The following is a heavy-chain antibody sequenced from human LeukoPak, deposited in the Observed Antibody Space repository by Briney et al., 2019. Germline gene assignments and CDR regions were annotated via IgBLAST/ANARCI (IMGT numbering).Heavy chain of an antibody. CDR3: ARARIVGATRYFDY. CDR2: IFSGGST. V-gene: IGHV3-53*01. D-gene: IGHD1-26*01. Sequence: GGSLRLSCAASGFTVTSNYMSWVRQAPGKGLQWVSVIFSGGSTYYADSVRGRFTASRDNSKNTLFLQMNSLRADDTAVYYCARARIVGATRYFDYWGRGTLVTVSS. CDR1: GFTVTSNY. J-gene: IGHJ4*02.